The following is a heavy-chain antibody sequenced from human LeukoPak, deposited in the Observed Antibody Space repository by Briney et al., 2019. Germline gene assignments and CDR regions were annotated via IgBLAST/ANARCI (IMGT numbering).Heavy chain of an antibody. CDR3: ARGGLEAWNYYGSGSYRGFDY. V-gene: IGHV3-7*01. CDR1: GFTFSSYW. CDR2: IKQDGSKK. Sequence: PGGSLRLSCAASGFTFSSYWMSWVRQAPGKGLEWVANIKQDGSKKYYVDSVKGRFTISRDNAKNSLYLQMNSLRAEDTAVYYCARGGLEAWNYYGSGSYRGFDYWGQGTLVTVSS. D-gene: IGHD3-10*01. J-gene: IGHJ4*02.